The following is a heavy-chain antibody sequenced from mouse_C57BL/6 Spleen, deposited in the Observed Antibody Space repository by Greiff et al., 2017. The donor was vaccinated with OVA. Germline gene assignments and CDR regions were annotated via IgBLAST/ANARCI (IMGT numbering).Heavy chain of an antibody. Sequence: VQLQQSGPGLVQPSQSLSITCTASGFSLTSYGVHRVRQSPGKGLEWLGVIRSGGSTDYNAAFISRLRTSTDNSKSKVFFKITSLQADDTAIYYCARNHYYGSSYGYFDVWGTGTTVTVSA. D-gene: IGHD1-1*01. CDR2: IRSGGST. CDR3: ARNHYYGSSYGYFDV. J-gene: IGHJ1*03. CDR1: GFSLTSYG. V-gene: IGHV2-2*01.